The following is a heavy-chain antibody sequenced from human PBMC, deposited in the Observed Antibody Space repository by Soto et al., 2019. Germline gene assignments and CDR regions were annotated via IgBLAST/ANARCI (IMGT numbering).Heavy chain of an antibody. J-gene: IGHJ4*02. D-gene: IGHD6-19*01. CDR2: ISYDGSNK. CDR3: AKDQEWLVLGY. Sequence: GGAPRLSCSASGFSFNSYGMHLVRQAPGKGLEWVAVISYDGSNKYYADSVKGRFTISRDNSKNTLYLQMNSLRAEDTAVYYCAKDQEWLVLGYWGQGTLVTVSS. CDR1: GFSFNSYG. V-gene: IGHV3-30*18.